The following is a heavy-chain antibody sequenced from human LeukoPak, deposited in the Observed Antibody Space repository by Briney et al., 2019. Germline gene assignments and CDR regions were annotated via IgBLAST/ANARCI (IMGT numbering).Heavy chain of an antibody. J-gene: IGHJ4*02. CDR2: ISTNGGGT. Sequence: GGSLRLSCAASGFTFSSYAMSWVRQAPGKGLEWVSGISTNGGGTSSADSVKGRFPISRDNLRNTCHMKMNSLRAEDTAVYYCSVMHRYYDGSGYWVQWGQGTLVTVSS. CDR3: SVMHRYYDGSGYWVQ. V-gene: IGHV3-23*01. D-gene: IGHD3-22*01. CDR1: GFTFSSYA.